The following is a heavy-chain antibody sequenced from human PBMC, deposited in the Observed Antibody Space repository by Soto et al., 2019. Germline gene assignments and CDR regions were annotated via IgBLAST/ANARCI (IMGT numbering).Heavy chain of an antibody. CDR2: INAGNGNT. J-gene: IGHJ4*02. CDR1: GYTFTSYA. D-gene: IGHD5-18*01. Sequence: ASVKVSCKASGYTFTSYAMHWVRQAPGQRLEGMGWINAGNGNTKYSQKFQGRVTITRDTSASTAYMELSSLRSEDTAVYYCARDLRYSYGYYFDYWGQGTLVTVSS. V-gene: IGHV1-3*01. CDR3: ARDLRYSYGYYFDY.